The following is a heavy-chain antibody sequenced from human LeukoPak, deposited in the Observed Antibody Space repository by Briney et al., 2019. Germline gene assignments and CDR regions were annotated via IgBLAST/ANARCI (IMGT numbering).Heavy chain of an antibody. V-gene: IGHV4-34*01. J-gene: IGHJ4*02. CDR3: ARSMVRGVIYRFDY. D-gene: IGHD3-10*01. CDR1: GGSFSGYY. Sequence: SETLSLTCAVYGGSFSGYYWSWLRQPPGKGLEWIGEINHSGSTNYNPSLKSRVTISVDTSKNQFSLKLSSVTAADTAVYYCARSMVRGVIYRFDYWGQGTLVTVSS. CDR2: INHSGST.